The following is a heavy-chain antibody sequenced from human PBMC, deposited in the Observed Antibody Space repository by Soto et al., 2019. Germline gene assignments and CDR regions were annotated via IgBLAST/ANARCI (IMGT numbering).Heavy chain of an antibody. CDR3: ARAAYSSGWWGFGY. CDR1: GLTFSSYW. Sequence: EVQLVESGGGLVQPGGSLRLSCAASGLTFSSYWMHWVRQAPGKGLVWVSRISTDGSVTTYADSVKGRFTISRDNAKNTLNLQMDSLRTEDTAVYYCARAAYSSGWWGFGYWGQGTLVTVSS. CDR2: ISTDGSVT. D-gene: IGHD6-19*01. V-gene: IGHV3-74*01. J-gene: IGHJ4*02.